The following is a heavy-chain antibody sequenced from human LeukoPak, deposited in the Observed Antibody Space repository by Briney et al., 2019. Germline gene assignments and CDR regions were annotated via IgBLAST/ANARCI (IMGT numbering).Heavy chain of an antibody. Sequence: SLRLSCAASGFTFDDDAMHWVRQAPGKGLEWVSGISWNSGSIGYADSVKGRFTISRDNAKNALYLQMNSLRAEDTALYYCAKSYYYCSGSYYLFDYWGQETLVTVFS. V-gene: IGHV3-9*01. J-gene: IGHJ4*02. D-gene: IGHD3-10*01. CDR2: ISWNSGSI. CDR3: AKSYYYCSGSYYLFDY. CDR1: GFTFDDDA.